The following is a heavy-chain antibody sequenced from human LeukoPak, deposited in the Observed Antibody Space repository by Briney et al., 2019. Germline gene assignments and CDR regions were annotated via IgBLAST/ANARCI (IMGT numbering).Heavy chain of an antibody. D-gene: IGHD5-18*01. J-gene: IGHJ5*02. Sequence: GGSLRLSCAASGFTFSSYSMNWVRQAPGKGLEWVSSISSSSSYIYYADSVKGRFTISRDNAKNSLYLQMNSLRAEDTAVYYCARMLWGYSFNWFDPWGQGTLVTVSS. CDR2: ISSSSSYI. CDR3: ARMLWGYSFNWFDP. V-gene: IGHV3-21*04. CDR1: GFTFSSYS.